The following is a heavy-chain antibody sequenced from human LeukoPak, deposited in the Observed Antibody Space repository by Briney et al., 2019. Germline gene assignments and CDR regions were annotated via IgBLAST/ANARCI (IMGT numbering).Heavy chain of an antibody. Sequence: ASVKVSCKASGYTFTSYGISWVRQAPGQGLEWMGWISAYNGNTNYAQKLQGRVTMTTDTSTSTAYMELSSLRSEDTAVYYCATQSRFGEYDYWGQGTLVTVSS. J-gene: IGHJ4*02. V-gene: IGHV1-18*01. CDR3: ATQSRFGEYDY. CDR2: ISAYNGNT. D-gene: IGHD3-10*01. CDR1: GYTFTSYG.